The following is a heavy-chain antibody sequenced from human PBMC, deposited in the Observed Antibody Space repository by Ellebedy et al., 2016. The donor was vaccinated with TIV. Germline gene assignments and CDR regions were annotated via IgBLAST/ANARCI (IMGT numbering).Heavy chain of an antibody. CDR3: VRTRGGGYSYYYGMDV. Sequence: GESLKISCAASRFTFSDHYMDWVRQAPGKGLAWVGFIRSKAYGGTTEYAASVKGRFTISRDDSKNSLYLQMNSLKTEDTAVYYCVRTRGGGYSYYYGMDVWGQGTTVTVS. D-gene: IGHD3-22*01. CDR2: IRSKAYGGTT. J-gene: IGHJ6*02. CDR1: RFTFSDHY. V-gene: IGHV3-72*01.